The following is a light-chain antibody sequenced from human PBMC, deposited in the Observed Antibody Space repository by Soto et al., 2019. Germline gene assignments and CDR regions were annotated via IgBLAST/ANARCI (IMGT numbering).Light chain of an antibody. V-gene: IGKV2-28*01. CDR2: LGS. Sequence: DIVMTQSPLSLPVTPGKPASISCRSSQSLLHSNGYNYLDWYLQKPGQSPQLLIYLGSNRSSGVPDRFSGSGSGTDFTLKISRVEAEDVGVYYCMQALQTPPYTFGQGTKLEIK. J-gene: IGKJ2*01. CDR1: QSLLHSNGYNY. CDR3: MQALQTPPYT.